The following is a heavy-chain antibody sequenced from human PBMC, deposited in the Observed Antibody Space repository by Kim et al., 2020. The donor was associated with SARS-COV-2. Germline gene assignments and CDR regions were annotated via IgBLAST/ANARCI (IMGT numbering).Heavy chain of an antibody. CDR2: ANPRTRFT. CDR1: GYSFTGYT. Sequence: ASVKVSCKGSGYSFTGYTIHWVRQAPGRGFEWVGSANPRTRFTKQAQNFQGGVTLTSDTSITTTYMELNGLTSDDTALYFCARDLDYGRNWGSSWFFDFWGRGTLVTVSS. J-gene: IGHJ2*01. D-gene: IGHD7-27*01. V-gene: IGHV1-2*02. CDR3: ARDLDYGRNWGSSWFFDF.